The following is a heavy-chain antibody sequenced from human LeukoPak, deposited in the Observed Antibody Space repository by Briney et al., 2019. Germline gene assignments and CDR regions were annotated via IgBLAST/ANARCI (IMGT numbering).Heavy chain of an antibody. Sequence: TGGSLRLSCAASGFTFSSYAMHWVRQAPGKGLEWVAVISYDGSNKYYADSVKGRFTISRDNSKNTLYLQMNSLRAEDTAVYYCARGNYYYDSSGYFDYWGQGTLVTVSS. CDR2: ISYDGSNK. J-gene: IGHJ4*02. CDR3: ARGNYYYDSSGYFDY. V-gene: IGHV3-30-3*01. CDR1: GFTFSSYA. D-gene: IGHD3-22*01.